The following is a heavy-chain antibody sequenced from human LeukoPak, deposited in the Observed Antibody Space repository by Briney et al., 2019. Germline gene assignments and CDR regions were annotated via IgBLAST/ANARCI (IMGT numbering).Heavy chain of an antibody. V-gene: IGHV3-7*01. D-gene: IGHD3-16*01. CDR2: IKQDGSEK. CDR1: GFTFSSYW. Sequence: PGGSLRLSCAASGFTFSSYWMSWVRQAPGKGLEWAANIKQDGSEKSYVDSVKGRFTISRDNAKNSLYLQMNNLRAEDTAVYYCAREGEGGFDYWGQGTLVTVSS. J-gene: IGHJ4*02. CDR3: AREGEGGFDY.